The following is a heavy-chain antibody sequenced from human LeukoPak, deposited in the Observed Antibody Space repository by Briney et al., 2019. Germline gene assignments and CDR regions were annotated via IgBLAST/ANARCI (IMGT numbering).Heavy chain of an antibody. CDR2: IDPSDSYT. V-gene: IGHV5-10-1*01. Sequence: GESLKISCKCSGYRFTSYWIGWVRQMPGKGLEWMGRIDPSDSYTNYSPSFQGHVTISADKSISTAYLRWSSLKASDTAMYYCARLNSSSPRGFDYWGQGTLVTVSS. CDR1: GYRFTSYW. D-gene: IGHD6-13*01. CDR3: ARLNSSSPRGFDY. J-gene: IGHJ4*02.